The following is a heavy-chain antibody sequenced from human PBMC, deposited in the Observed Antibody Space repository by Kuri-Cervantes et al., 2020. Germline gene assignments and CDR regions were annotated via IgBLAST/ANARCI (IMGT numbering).Heavy chain of an antibody. CDR3: ARLGGGRGTAMDMDY. CDR1: GYTFTGYY. Sequence: ASVKVSCKASGYTFTGYYMHWVRQAPGQGLEWMGWINPNSGGTNYAQKFQGWVTMTRDTSISTAYMELSRLRSDDTAVYYCARLGGGRGTAMDMDYWGQGTLVTVSS. D-gene: IGHD5-18*01. J-gene: IGHJ4*02. CDR2: INPNSGGT. V-gene: IGHV1-2*04.